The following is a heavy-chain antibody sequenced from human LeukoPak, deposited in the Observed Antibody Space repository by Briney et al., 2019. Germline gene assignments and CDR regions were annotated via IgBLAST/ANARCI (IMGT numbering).Heavy chain of an antibody. D-gene: IGHD6-13*01. CDR1: GFTFSSYG. Sequence: PGGSLRLSCAASGFTFSSYGMHWVRQAPGKGLEWVAVISYDGSNKYYADSVKGRFTISRDNSKNTLYLQMNSLRAEDTAVYYCARGMSGQLVPSFDYWGQGTLVTVSS. CDR2: ISYDGSNK. CDR3: ARGMSGQLVPSFDY. V-gene: IGHV3-30*03. J-gene: IGHJ4*02.